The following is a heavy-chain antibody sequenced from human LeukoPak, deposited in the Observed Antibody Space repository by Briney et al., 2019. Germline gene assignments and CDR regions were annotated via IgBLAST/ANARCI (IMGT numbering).Heavy chain of an antibody. CDR2: IIPIFGTA. Sequence: ASVKVSCKASGGTFSSYAISWVRQAPGQGLEWMGGIIPIFGTANYARKFQGRVTITADESTSTAYMELSSLRSEDTAVYYCARECGGNPSCFDYWGQGTLVTVSS. CDR3: ARECGGNPSCFDY. V-gene: IGHV1-69*13. CDR1: GGTFSSYA. D-gene: IGHD4-23*01. J-gene: IGHJ4*02.